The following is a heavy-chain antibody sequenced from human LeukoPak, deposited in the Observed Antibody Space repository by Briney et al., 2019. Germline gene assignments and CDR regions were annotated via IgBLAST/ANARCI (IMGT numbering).Heavy chain of an antibody. D-gene: IGHD6-13*01. Sequence: GGSLRLSCAASGFTFSSYEMNWVRQAPGKGLEWVSYISSSGSTIYYADSVKGRFTISRDNAKNSLYLQMNSLRAEDTAVYYCARDTGIARALFDYWGQGTLVTVSS. CDR1: GFTFSSYE. CDR3: ARDTGIARALFDY. J-gene: IGHJ4*02. CDR2: ISSSGSTI. V-gene: IGHV3-48*03.